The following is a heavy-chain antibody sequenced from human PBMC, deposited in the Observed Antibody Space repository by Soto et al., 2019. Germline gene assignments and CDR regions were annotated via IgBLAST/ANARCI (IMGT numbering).Heavy chain of an antibody. D-gene: IGHD5-12*01. CDR3: ARHRSGFWFDP. Sequence: SETLSLTCTVSGGSISSSSYFWGWIRQPQGKGLEWIGSIYYSGSTYYNPSLKSGVTVSVDTSKNQFSLNLISLTASDTAVYYCARHRSGFWFDPWGQGTLVTVSS. J-gene: IGHJ5*02. CDR2: IYYSGST. V-gene: IGHV4-39*01. CDR1: GGSISSSSYF.